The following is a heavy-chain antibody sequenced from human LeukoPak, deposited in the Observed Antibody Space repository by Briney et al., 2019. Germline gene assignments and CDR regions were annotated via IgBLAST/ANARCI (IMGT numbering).Heavy chain of an antibody. D-gene: IGHD5-12*01. Sequence: ASVKVSCKASGYTFNSHDINWVRQATGQGLEWMGWMNPYSGNTGYAQKFQGRVTMTEDTSTDTAYMELSSLRSEDTAVYYCATDVAPFDYWGQGTLVTVSS. CDR1: GYTFNSHD. V-gene: IGHV1-8*01. J-gene: IGHJ4*02. CDR3: ATDVAPFDY. CDR2: MNPYSGNT.